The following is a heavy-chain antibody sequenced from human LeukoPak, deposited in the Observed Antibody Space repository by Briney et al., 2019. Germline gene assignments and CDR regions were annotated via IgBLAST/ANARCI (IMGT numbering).Heavy chain of an antibody. CDR2: IYYSGST. D-gene: IGHD2-15*01. Sequence: SETLSLTCTVSGGSISSYYWSWIRQPPGKGLEWIGYIYYSGSTNYNPSLKSRVTISVDTSKNQFSLKLSSVTAADTAVYYCARNSVNCSGGSCYYYYYGMDVWGQGTTVTVSS. CDR3: ARNSVNCSGGSCYYYYYGMDV. CDR1: GGSISSYY. V-gene: IGHV4-59*01. J-gene: IGHJ6*02.